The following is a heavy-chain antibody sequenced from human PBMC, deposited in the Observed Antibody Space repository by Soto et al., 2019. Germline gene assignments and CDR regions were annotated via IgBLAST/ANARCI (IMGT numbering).Heavy chain of an antibody. CDR3: ARGDYRLPERAMGFDY. V-gene: IGHV3-30-3*01. Sequence: GGSLRLSCAASGFTFSSYAMHWVRQAPGKGLEWVAVISYDGSNKYYADSVKGRFTISRDNSKNTLYLQMNSLRAEDTAVYYCARGDYRLPERAMGFDYWGQGTLVTVSS. D-gene: IGHD3-16*01. J-gene: IGHJ4*02. CDR1: GFTFSSYA. CDR2: ISYDGSNK.